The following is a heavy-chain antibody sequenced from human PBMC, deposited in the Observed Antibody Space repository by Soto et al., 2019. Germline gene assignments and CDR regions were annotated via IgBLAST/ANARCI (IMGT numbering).Heavy chain of an antibody. V-gene: IGHV1-69*02. J-gene: IGHJ4*02. CDR2: IIPILGIA. CDR3: ARASQLVLGYYFDY. Sequence: QVQLVQSGAEVKKPGSSVKVSCKASGGTFSSYTISWVRQAPGQGLEWMGRIIPILGIANYAQKFQGRVTITADKSTSTAYLELSSLRSEDTAVYYCARASQLVLGYYFDYWGQGTLVTVSS. D-gene: IGHD6-13*01. CDR1: GGTFSSYT.